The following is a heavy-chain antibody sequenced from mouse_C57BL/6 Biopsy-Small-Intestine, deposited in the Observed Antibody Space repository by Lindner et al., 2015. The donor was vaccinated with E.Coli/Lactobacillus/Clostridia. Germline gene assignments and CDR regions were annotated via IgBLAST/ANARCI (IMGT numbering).Heavy chain of an antibody. D-gene: IGHD3-2*02. Sequence: VQLQESGPELVKPGASVKISCKASGNSFTGCYMHWVKQSHGNILDWIGYISPYNGLSSYNQKFKGKATLTVDKSSRTAYMELRSLTSEDSAVYYCARSGGSAGFFDYWGQGTSLTVSS. V-gene: IGHV1-31*01. CDR2: ISPYNGLS. CDR1: GNSFTGCY. CDR3: ARSGGSAGFFDY. J-gene: IGHJ2*03.